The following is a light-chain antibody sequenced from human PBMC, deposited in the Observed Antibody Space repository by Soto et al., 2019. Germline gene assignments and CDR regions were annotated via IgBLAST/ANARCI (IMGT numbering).Light chain of an antibody. V-gene: IGKV1-27*01. CDR3: QQSYSSPPT. CDR1: QDISNY. Sequence: DIQMTQSPSSLPASVGDRVTITCRASQDISNYVAWYQQKPGQVPKLLIYSASTLHSGVPSRFSGSGSGTHFTLTISSLQPEDFATYYCQQSYSSPPTFGQGTKVDIK. CDR2: SAS. J-gene: IGKJ1*01.